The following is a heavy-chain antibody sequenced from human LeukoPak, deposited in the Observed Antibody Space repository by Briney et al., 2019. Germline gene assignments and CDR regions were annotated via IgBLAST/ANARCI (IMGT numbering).Heavy chain of an antibody. CDR1: GGSISSSNW. J-gene: IGHJ4*02. CDR2: IYYSGST. Sequence: NPSETLSLTCAVSGGSISSSNWWSWVRQPPGKGLEWIGYIYYSGSTNYNPSLKSRVTISVDTSKNQFSLKLSSVTAADTAVYYCARGLKMTTNYFDYWGQGTLVTVSS. CDR3: ARGLKMTTNYFDY. D-gene: IGHD1-14*01. V-gene: IGHV4-4*02.